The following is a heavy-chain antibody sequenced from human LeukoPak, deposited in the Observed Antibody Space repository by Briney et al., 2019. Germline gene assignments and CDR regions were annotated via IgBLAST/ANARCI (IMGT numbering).Heavy chain of an antibody. CDR2: IMSKADGGTT. CDR1: GFTFSNAS. CDR3: TTVDTAMGFDY. Sequence: GGSLRLSCAASGFTFSNASMSWVRQAPGKGLEWVGHIMSKADGGTTEYAAPVKGRFTMSRDDSKDTLYLQMNSLKTEDTAVYFCTTVDTAMGFDYWAQGTLVTVSS. D-gene: IGHD5-18*01. V-gene: IGHV3-15*01. J-gene: IGHJ4*02.